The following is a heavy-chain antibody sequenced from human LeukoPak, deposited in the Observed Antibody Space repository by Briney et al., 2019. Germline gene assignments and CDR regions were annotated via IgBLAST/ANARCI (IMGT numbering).Heavy chain of an antibody. Sequence: GGSLRLSCAASGFTVSSNYMSWVRQAPGKGLEWVSVIYSSGSTYYADSVKDRFTISRDNSKNTMYLQMNSLRTEDTAVYYCARRRSSSWGIDYWGQGTLVTVSS. D-gene: IGHD6-13*01. CDR1: GFTVSSNY. CDR3: ARRRSSSWGIDY. V-gene: IGHV3-66*02. J-gene: IGHJ4*02. CDR2: IYSSGST.